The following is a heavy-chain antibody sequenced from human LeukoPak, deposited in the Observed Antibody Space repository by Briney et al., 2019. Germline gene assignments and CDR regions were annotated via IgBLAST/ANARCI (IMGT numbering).Heavy chain of an antibody. V-gene: IGHV4-39*02. CDR1: GDSISRSTYY. Sequence: SGTLSLTCTVSGDSISRSTYYWAWIRQPPGKGLEWIGSVYYGRSPYFNPSLESRATISVDTSKNHFSLKMSSVTAADTAVYYCARSSGTGTFSYWGQGTLVTVSS. D-gene: IGHD6-25*01. J-gene: IGHJ4*02. CDR2: VYYGRSP. CDR3: ARSSGTGTFSY.